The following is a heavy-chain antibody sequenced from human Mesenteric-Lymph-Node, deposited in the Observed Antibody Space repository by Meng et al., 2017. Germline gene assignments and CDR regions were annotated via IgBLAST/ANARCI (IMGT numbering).Heavy chain of an antibody. CDR1: GGSISSYY. CDR2: IYYSGST. V-gene: IGHV4-59*01. J-gene: IGHJ4*02. Sequence: SETLSLTCTVSGGSISSYYWSWIRQPPGKGLEWIGYIYYSGSTNYNPSLKSRVTISVDTSKNQFSLKLSSVTAADTAVYYCARVREAWYCSGGSCYSRAGYFDYWGQGTLVTVSS. D-gene: IGHD2-15*01. CDR3: ARVREAWYCSGGSCYSRAGYFDY.